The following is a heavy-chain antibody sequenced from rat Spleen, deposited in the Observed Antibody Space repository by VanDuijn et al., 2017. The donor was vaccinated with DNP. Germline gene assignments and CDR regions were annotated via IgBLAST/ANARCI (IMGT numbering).Heavy chain of an antibody. V-gene: IGHV5-25*01. Sequence: EVQLVESGGGLVQPGRSMKLSCAASGFTFRDHYMAWVRQIPQKGLEWVATISTIGTKTYYPDSVKGRFAISRDNAKSSLYLQMNSLKSEDTATYYCATVGYGGYPYWYFDFWGPGTMVTVSS. J-gene: IGHJ1*01. CDR3: ATVGYGGYPYWYFDF. CDR1: GFTFRDHY. D-gene: IGHD1-11*01. CDR2: ISTIGTKT.